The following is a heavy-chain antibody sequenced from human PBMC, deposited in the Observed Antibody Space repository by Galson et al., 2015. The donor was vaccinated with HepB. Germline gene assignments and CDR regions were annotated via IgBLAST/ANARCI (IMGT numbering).Heavy chain of an antibody. D-gene: IGHD5-18*01. CDR1: GFTFSTYA. CDR2: ISSGGNYK. CDR3: VRFRDSAALDF. V-gene: IGHV3-30-3*01. J-gene: IGHJ4*02. Sequence: SLRLSCAASGFTFSTYAMNWVRQAPGKGLEWVALISSGGNYKYYADSVKGRFTISRDKSKNTLYLQMNSLRGEDTAVYYCVRFRDSAALDFWGQGTLVTVSS.